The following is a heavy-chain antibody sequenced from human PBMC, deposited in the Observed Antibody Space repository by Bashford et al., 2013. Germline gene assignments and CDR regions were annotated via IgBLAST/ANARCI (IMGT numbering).Heavy chain of an antibody. CDR1: GGTFSSYA. Sequence: VASVKVSCKASGGTFSSYAISWVRQAPGQGLEWMGRIIPILGIANYAQKFQGRVTITADKSTSTAYMELSSLRSEDTAVYYCARVVVGASWYFDLWGRGTRGHRLL. D-gene: IGHD2-15*01. J-gene: IGHJ2*01. V-gene: IGHV1-69*04. CDR3: ARVVVGASWYFDL. CDR2: IIPILGIA.